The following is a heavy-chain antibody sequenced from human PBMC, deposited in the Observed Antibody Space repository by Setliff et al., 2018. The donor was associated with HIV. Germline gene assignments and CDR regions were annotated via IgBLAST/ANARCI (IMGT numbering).Heavy chain of an antibody. CDR2: IYYSGST. CDR1: GGSISSYY. Sequence: SETLSLTCTVSGGSISSYYWSWIRQPPGKALEWIGHIYYSGSTFNNPSHKSRVTISVYTSKNQFSLKVTSVTAADTALYYCARLRSYGDPKRFFDYWGQGTLVTVSS. V-gene: IGHV4-59*04. J-gene: IGHJ4*02. D-gene: IGHD4-17*01. CDR3: ARLRSYGDPKRFFDY.